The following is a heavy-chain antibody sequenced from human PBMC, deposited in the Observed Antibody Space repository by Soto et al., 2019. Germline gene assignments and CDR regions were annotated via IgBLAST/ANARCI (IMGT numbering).Heavy chain of an antibody. D-gene: IGHD1-26*01. CDR2: INPKSGGT. CDR3: VRDLAKGGGSAGFDY. Sequence: GXSVKVSCQASGDTFTPNYIHWVRQAPGQGFEWMEWINPKSGGTKYPQKFQGRVTMTRDTSLSTVYMTLTRLTSDDTAVYYCVRDLAKGGGSAGFDYWGQGTLVTVSS. V-gene: IGHV1-2*02. CDR1: GDTFTPNY. J-gene: IGHJ4*02.